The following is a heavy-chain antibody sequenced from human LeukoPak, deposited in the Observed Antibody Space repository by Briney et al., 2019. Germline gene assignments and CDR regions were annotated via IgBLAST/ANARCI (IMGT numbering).Heavy chain of an antibody. CDR1: GGSISSGGYY. D-gene: IGHD3-9*01. J-gene: IGHJ4*02. CDR2: IYYSGST. CDR3: ARVAYDILTGYPEYFDY. V-gene: IGHV4-31*03. Sequence: PSETLFLTCTVSGGSISSGGYYWSWIRQHPGKGLEWIGYIYYSGSTYYNPSLKSRVTISVDTSKNQFSLKLSSVTAADTAVYYCARVAYDILTGYPEYFDYWGQGTLVTVSS.